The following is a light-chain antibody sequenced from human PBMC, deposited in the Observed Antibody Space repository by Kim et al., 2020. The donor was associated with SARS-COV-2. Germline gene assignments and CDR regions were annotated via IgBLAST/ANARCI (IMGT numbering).Light chain of an antibody. Sequence: SYELTQPPSVSVSPGQTASITCSGDKLGDKYACWYQQKPGQSPVLVIYQDSKRPSGIPEGFSGSNSGNTATLTISGTRAMDEATYYFLAGDRRTAVCGGG. V-gene: IGLV3-1*01. J-gene: IGLJ3*02. CDR3: LAGDRRTAV. CDR2: QDS. CDR1: KLGDKY.